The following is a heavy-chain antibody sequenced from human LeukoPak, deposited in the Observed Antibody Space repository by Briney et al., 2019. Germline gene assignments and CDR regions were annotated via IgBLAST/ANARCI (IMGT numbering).Heavy chain of an antibody. V-gene: IGHV3-48*03. CDR1: GFTFNNYE. D-gene: IGHD2-2*01. CDR3: ARGCSSTSCFDY. J-gene: IGHJ4*02. Sequence: GGSLRLSCAASGFTFNNYEMNWVRQAPGKGLEGVSYISYSDSTIYYADSVKGRFTISRDNAKNSLYLQMNSLRAEDTAVYYCARGCSSTSCFDYWGQGTLVTVSS. CDR2: ISYSDSTI.